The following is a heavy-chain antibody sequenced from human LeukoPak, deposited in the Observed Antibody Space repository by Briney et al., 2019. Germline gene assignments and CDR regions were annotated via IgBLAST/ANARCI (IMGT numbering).Heavy chain of an antibody. J-gene: IGHJ4*02. Sequence: PGGSLRLSCAASGFTFSSYWMYWVRQAPGKGLEWVSSISGSTGRTYYADSVKGRFTISRDNSKNTLYLQMNSLRAEDTAVYYCAKAGISVAGDLYYFDYWGQGTLVTVSS. V-gene: IGHV3-23*01. D-gene: IGHD6-19*01. CDR1: GFTFSSYW. CDR2: ISGSTGRT. CDR3: AKAGISVAGDLYYFDY.